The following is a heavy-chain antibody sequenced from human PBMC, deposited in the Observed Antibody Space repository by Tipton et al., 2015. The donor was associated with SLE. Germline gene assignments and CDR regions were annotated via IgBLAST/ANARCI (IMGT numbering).Heavy chain of an antibody. J-gene: IGHJ5*02. D-gene: IGHD3-3*01. V-gene: IGHV3-48*03. CDR3: ARSGDFWSGYYTTWWFDP. CDR2: ISRSGSTI. CDR1: GFTFSSYE. Sequence: SLRLSCAASGFTFSSYEMNWVRQAPGKGLEWVSYISRSGSTIYYADSVKGRFTISRDNAKNSLYLQMNSLRAEDTAVYYCARSGDFWSGYYTTWWFDPWGQGTLVTVSS.